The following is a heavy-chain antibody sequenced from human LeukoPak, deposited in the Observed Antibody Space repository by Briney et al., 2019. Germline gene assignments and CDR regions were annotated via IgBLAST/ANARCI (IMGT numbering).Heavy chain of an antibody. CDR1: GFTFSSYG. V-gene: IGHV3-33*08. CDR2: IWYDGSNK. Sequence: PGGSLRLSCAASGFTFSSYGMHWVRQAPGKGLEWVAVIWYDGSNKYYADSVKGRFTISRDNSKNTLYLQMNSLRAEDTAVYYCARGGYSYGPGAFDYWGQGTLVTVSS. J-gene: IGHJ4*02. CDR3: ARGGYSYGPGAFDY. D-gene: IGHD5-18*01.